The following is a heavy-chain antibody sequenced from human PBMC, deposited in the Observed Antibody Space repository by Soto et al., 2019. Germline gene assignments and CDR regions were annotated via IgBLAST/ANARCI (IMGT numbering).Heavy chain of an antibody. J-gene: IGHJ4*02. V-gene: IGHV4-30-4*01. CDR2: ISHSGTT. CDR1: GGAIRSGNYY. Sequence: VQLQESGPRLVKPSQTLSLTCSVSGGAIRSGNYYWSWIRQSPGKGLEWLGHISHSGTTSYNPSLHSRTTISFEAAQNHFSLRLTSVTVAGTALYFGARGRGQRLFDYWGEGSMVAVSS. D-gene: IGHD6-25*01. CDR3: ARGRGQRLFDY.